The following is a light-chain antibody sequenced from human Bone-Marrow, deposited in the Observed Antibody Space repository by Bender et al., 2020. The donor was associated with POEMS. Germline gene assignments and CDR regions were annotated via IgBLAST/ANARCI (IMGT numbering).Light chain of an antibody. CDR1: SSKFGSYP. CDR3: ATWDDSLNGWV. CDR2: NNS. J-gene: IGLJ3*02. Sequence: QSVPTQPPSASGTPGQRVTISCSGSSSKFGSYPVNWYQQLPGAAPKLVIFNNSQRPSGVPDRFSGSNSGTSASLAISGLLSDAEADFYCATWDDSLNGWVFGGGTKLTVL. V-gene: IGLV1-44*01.